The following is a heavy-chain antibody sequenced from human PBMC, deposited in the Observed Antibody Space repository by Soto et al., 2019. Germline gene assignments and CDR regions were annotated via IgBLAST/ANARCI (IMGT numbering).Heavy chain of an antibody. V-gene: IGHV4-59*01. CDR1: GGSISSYY. CDR2: VYYTGST. J-gene: IGHJ4*02. Sequence: PSETLSLTCTVSGGSISSYYWSWIRQAPGKGLEWIGCVYYTGSTNYNPSLKSRVTISVDTPKNQFSLNLRSVTAADTAVYYCARGFGAAWLVFPFDYWGQGTLVTVSS. D-gene: IGHD6-19*01. CDR3: ARGFGAAWLVFPFDY.